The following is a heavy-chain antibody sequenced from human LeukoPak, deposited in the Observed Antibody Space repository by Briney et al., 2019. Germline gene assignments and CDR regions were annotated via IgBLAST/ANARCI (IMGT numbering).Heavy chain of an antibody. CDR1: GFTFSSYA. V-gene: IGHV3-23*01. CDR2: ISGSGGST. Sequence: PGGSLRLSCAASGFTFSSYAMSWVRQAPGKGLEWVSAISGSGGSTYYADSVKGRFTISRDNSKNTLYLQMNSLRAEDTAVYYCAKGDDDGLRFLEWLLFNWFDPWGQGTLVTVCS. CDR3: AKGDDDGLRFLEWLLFNWFDP. D-gene: IGHD3-3*01. J-gene: IGHJ5*02.